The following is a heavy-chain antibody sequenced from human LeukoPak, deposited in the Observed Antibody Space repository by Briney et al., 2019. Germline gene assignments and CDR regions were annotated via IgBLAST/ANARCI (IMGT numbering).Heavy chain of an antibody. J-gene: IGHJ4*02. CDR3: ARVAYSSPSSNY. Sequence: PSETLSLTCTVSGGSISSSSYYWGWIRQPPGKGLEWIGSIYYSGSTYYNPSLKSRVTISVDTSKNQFSLKLSSVTAADTAVYYCARVAYSSPSSNYWGQGTLVTVSS. CDR1: GGSISSSSYY. CDR2: IYYSGST. D-gene: IGHD6-6*01. V-gene: IGHV4-39*07.